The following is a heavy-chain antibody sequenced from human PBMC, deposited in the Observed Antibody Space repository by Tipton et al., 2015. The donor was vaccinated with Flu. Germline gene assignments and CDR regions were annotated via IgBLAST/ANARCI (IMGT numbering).Heavy chain of an antibody. CDR3: ARTTYDYTNYGTPGAYGMDV. CDR1: GGSIGSPYY. Sequence: TLSLTCSVSGGSIGSPYYWSWIRQPPGQGLEWIGYIYYNGSSDYNPSLKSRVTMSADTSKNQFSLRLTSVTAADTAVYYCARTTYDYTNYGTPGAYGMDVWSQGTTVTVSS. J-gene: IGHJ6*02. V-gene: IGHV4-59*01. CDR2: IYYNGSS. D-gene: IGHD3-16*01.